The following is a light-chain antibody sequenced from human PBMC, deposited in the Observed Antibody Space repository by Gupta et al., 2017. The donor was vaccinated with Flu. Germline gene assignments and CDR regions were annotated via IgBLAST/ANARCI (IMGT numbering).Light chain of an antibody. CDR2: SAS. Sequence: DIQLTQSPSSLSASVGDRVTITCRASQNIMNYLSWFQQRPGKAPKLLIYSASTLQSGVPSRFSGGGSGTXFTLTIXSLQTEDFATYYCQQSYRSPYTCGXGANVDIK. V-gene: IGKV1-39*01. J-gene: IGKJ3*01. CDR1: QNIMNY. CDR3: QQSYRSPYT.